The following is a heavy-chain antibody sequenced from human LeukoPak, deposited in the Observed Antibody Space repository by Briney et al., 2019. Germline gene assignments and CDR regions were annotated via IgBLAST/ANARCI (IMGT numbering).Heavy chain of an antibody. Sequence: GGSLRLSCAASGFTFSSYAMSWVRQAPGKGLEWVSAISGSGGSTYYADSVKGRFTISRDNSKTTLYLQMNSLRAEDTAVYYCAKVIAVAYYYFDYWGQGTLVTVSS. J-gene: IGHJ4*02. CDR3: AKVIAVAYYYFDY. V-gene: IGHV3-23*01. CDR1: GFTFSSYA. D-gene: IGHD6-19*01. CDR2: ISGSGGST.